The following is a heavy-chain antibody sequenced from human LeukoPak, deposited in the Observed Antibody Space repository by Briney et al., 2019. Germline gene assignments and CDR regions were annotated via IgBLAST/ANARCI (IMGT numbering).Heavy chain of an antibody. CDR2: IIAYNGNT. D-gene: IGHD2-2*01. V-gene: IGHV1-18*01. J-gene: IGHJ6*03. Sequence: ASVKVSCKASGYTFTSYGISWVRQAPGQGLEWMGWIIAYNGNTNYAQKLQGRVTMTTDTSTSTAYMELRSLRSDDTAVYYCAGGYCSSTSCYYYMDVWGKGTTVTVSS. CDR1: GYTFTSYG. CDR3: AGGYCSSTSCYYYMDV.